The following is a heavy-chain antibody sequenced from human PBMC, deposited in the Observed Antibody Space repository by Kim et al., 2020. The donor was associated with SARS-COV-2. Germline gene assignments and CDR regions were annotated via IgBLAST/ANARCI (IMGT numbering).Heavy chain of an antibody. CDR2: IYTSGST. V-gene: IGHV4-61*02. CDR3: ARGIAAAVNNWFDP. J-gene: IGHJ5*02. D-gene: IGHD6-13*01. CDR1: GGSISSGSYY. Sequence: SETLSLTCTVSGGSISSGSYYWSWIRQPAGKGLEWIGRIYTSGSTNYNPSLKSRVTISVDTSKNQFSLKLSSVTAADTAVYYCARGIAAAVNNWFDPWGQGTLVTVSS.